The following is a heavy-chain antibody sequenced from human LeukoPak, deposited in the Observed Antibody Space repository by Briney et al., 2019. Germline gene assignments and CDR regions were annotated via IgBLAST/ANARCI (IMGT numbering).Heavy chain of an antibody. J-gene: IGHJ4*02. CDR1: GFNFDDYV. CDR2: INWNGGSR. Sequence: GGSLRLSCAASGFNFDDYVMSWVRQAPGKGLEWVSGINWNGGSRGYADSVKGRFTISRDNAKNSLYLQMNSLRAEDTAVYYCAKSSGDEIYYFDYWGQGTLVTVSS. D-gene: IGHD5-12*01. V-gene: IGHV3-20*04. CDR3: AKSSGDEIYYFDY.